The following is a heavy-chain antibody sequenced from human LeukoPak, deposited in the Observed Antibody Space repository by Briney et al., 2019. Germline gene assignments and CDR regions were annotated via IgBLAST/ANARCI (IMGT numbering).Heavy chain of an antibody. CDR3: AKTQMGGFDY. CDR1: GGSISSYY. CDR2: IYYSGST. Sequence: SETLSFTCTVSGGSISSYYWSWIRQPPGKGLEWIGYIYYSGSTNYNPSLKSRVTISVDTSKNQFSLKLSSVTAADTAVYYCAKTQMGGFDYWGQGTLVTVSS. D-gene: IGHD3-16*01. J-gene: IGHJ4*02. V-gene: IGHV4-59*08.